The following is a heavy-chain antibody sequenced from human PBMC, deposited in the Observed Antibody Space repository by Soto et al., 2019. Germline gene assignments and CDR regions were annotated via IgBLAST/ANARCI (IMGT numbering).Heavy chain of an antibody. Sequence: EVQLVESGGGLVQPGRSLRLSCAASAFTFGDYAMQWVRQAPGKGLEWVSAISWNSGSIDYADSVKGRFTISRDNAKHSLYLQMNSLRAEDTALYYCAKSHTTTGWYVTTDYWRQGTRLTVSS. CDR1: AFTFGDYA. D-gene: IGHD6-19*01. V-gene: IGHV3-9*01. CDR3: AKSHTTTGWYVTTDY. CDR2: ISWNSGSI. J-gene: IGHJ4*02.